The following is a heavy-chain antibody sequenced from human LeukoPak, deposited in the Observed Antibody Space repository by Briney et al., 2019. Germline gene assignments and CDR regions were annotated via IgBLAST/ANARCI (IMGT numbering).Heavy chain of an antibody. CDR2: IRSKAYGGTT. V-gene: IGHV3-49*03. Sequence: GGSLRLSCTASGFTFGDYAMSWFRQAPGKGLGWVGFIRSKAYGGTTEYAASVKGRFTISRDDSKSIAYLQMNSLKTEDTAVYYCTRDPLYYYDSSGYYLYWGQRNLVTVSS. J-gene: IGHJ4*02. CDR3: TRDPLYYYDSSGYYLY. D-gene: IGHD3-22*01. CDR1: GFTFGDYA.